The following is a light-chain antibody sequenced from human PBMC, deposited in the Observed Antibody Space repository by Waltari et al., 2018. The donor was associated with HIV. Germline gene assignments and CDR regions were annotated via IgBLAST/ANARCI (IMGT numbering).Light chain of an antibody. CDR1: SSAVGGYNY. J-gene: IGLJ2*01. CDR2: DVN. V-gene: IGLV2-11*01. Sequence: QSALTQPRSVSGSPGQSVTVSCTGTSSAVGGYNYFSWYQQPPGKAPKLMIYDVNKRPSGVPDRFSGSKSGNTASLTISGLQAEDEADYYCCSYAGNYTLVFGGGTKLTVL. CDR3: CSYAGNYTLV.